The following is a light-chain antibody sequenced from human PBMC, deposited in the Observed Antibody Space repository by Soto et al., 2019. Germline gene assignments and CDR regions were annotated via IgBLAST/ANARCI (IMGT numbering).Light chain of an antibody. CDR3: QQRNNWPRIT. J-gene: IGKJ5*01. CDR2: DAS. V-gene: IGKV3-11*01. CDR1: QTVVTY. Sequence: EIVLTQFPANLSLFPGETATLSCRASQTVVTYLAWYQQKPGQAPRLLISDASNRATGVPTRFSRSGSGTXFTLTIXXLGXENXSVYFCQQRNNWPRITFGEGTRLEIK.